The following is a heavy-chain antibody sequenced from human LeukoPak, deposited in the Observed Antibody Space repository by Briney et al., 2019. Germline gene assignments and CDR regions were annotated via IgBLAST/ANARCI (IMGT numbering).Heavy chain of an antibody. CDR1: GYTFNIYG. J-gene: IGHJ4*02. D-gene: IGHD5-24*01. V-gene: IGHV1-18*01. Sequence: ASVKVSCKASGYTFNIYGISWVRQAPGQGRDWLGWISAYNGNTKYAQKFQGRVTMTTDTSTSTAYVELRSLRSDDTAVYYCARDLIEGYTTSGYWGQGTLVTVSS. CDR2: ISAYNGNT. CDR3: ARDLIEGYTTSGY.